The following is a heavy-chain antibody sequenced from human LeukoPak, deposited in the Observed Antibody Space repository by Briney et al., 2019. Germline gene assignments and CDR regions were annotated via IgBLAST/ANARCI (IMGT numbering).Heavy chain of an antibody. J-gene: IGHJ6*02. V-gene: IGHV3-21*01. CDR1: GFTFSSYS. D-gene: IGHD4-17*01. Sequence: GGSLRLSCAASGFTFSSYSMNWVRQAPGKGLDWVSSISSSSSYIYYADSVKGRFTISRDNAKNSLYLQMNSLRAEDTAVYYCARDTYAYGDPRDYYYYYGMDVWGQGTTVTVSS. CDR3: ARDTYAYGDPRDYYYYYGMDV. CDR2: ISSSSSYI.